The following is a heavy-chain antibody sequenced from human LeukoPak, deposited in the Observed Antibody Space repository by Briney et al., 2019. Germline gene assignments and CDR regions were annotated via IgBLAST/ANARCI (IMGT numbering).Heavy chain of an antibody. Sequence: SETLSLTCTVSGGSISSSSYYWGWIRQPPGKGLEWIGSIYHSGSSYYNPSLKSRVTISVDTSKNQFSLKLSSVTAADTAVYYCARHSSYYGNFDYWGQGTLVTVST. V-gene: IGHV4-39*01. J-gene: IGHJ4*02. CDR1: GGSISSSSYY. CDR3: ARHSSYYGNFDY. D-gene: IGHD3-10*01. CDR2: IYHSGSS.